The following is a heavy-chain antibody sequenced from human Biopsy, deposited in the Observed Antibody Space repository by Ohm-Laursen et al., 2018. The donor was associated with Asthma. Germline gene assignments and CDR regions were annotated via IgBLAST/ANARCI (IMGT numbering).Heavy chain of an antibody. Sequence: SSVKVSCKSLGGTFNTYVIGWARQSPGKGLWRVWGINSVFGTPNYPQKLQDRVTITADDSTSTVYMELSSLRSEDSAVYYCARKAGSCISRTCYSLDFWGQGTLVTVSS. CDR3: ARKAGSCISRTCYSLDF. V-gene: IGHV1-69*01. D-gene: IGHD2-2*01. CDR2: INSVFGTP. J-gene: IGHJ4*02. CDR1: GGTFNTYV.